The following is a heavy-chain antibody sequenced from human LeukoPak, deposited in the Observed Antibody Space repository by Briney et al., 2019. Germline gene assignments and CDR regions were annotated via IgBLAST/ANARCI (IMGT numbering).Heavy chain of an antibody. D-gene: IGHD2-15*01. CDR2: ISYDGSNK. J-gene: IGHJ5*02. CDR3: ASGDCSGGSCYLLDP. V-gene: IGHV3-30*04. Sequence: PGGSLRLSCAASGFTFSSYAISWVRQAPGKGLEWVAVISYDGSNKYYADSVKGRFTISRDNSKNTLYLQMNSLRAEDTAVYYCASGDCSGGSCYLLDPWGQGTLVTVSS. CDR1: GFTFSSYA.